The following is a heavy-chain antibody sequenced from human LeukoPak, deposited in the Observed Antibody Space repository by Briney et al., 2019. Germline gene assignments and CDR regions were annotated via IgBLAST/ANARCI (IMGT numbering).Heavy chain of an antibody. J-gene: IGHJ4*02. CDR3: ARLGSVFGVVISLDY. CDR2: INPNGGGP. D-gene: IGHD3-3*02. V-gene: IGHV1-2*06. Sequence: ASVKVSCKASGYTFTGYYMHWVRPAPGQGLEWVGRINPNGGGPNYQQQFQGGVTMTSDTSISTAYMELSRLRSDDTAVYYCARLGSVFGVVISLDYWGQGTLVTVS. CDR1: GYTFTGYY.